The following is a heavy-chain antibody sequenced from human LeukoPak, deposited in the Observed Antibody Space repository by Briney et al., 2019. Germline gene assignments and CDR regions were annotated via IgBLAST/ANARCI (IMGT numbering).Heavy chain of an antibody. D-gene: IGHD1-26*01. J-gene: IGHJ6*03. CDR2: ISGSGDNM. CDR3: ARDGYSGSYYRLYYFFMDV. Sequence: GGSLRLSCLASKFTFNNYAMTWVRQAPGKGLEWVSSISGSGDNMDYADSVKGRFTISRDNSENTLYLQMNSLRGEDTAVYYCARDGYSGSYYRLYYFFMDVWGKGTTVTVSS. V-gene: IGHV3-23*01. CDR1: KFTFNNYA.